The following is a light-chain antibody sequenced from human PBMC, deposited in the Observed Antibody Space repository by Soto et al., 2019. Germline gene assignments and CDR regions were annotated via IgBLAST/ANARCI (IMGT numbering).Light chain of an antibody. CDR3: QQRSNWPPVT. J-gene: IGKJ4*01. CDR2: DAS. CDR1: QSVSSY. Sequence: EIVLTQSPATLSLSPGERATLSCRASQSVSSYLAWYQQKPGQAPRLLIYDASNRATGIPARFSGRGSGTDFTLTISRLEPDDFAVYYCQQRSNWPPVTFGGGTKVQIK. V-gene: IGKV3-11*01.